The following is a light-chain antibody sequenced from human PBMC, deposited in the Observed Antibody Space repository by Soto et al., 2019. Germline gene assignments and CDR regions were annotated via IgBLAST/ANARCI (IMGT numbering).Light chain of an antibody. V-gene: IGKV1-9*01. CDR1: QDIAIY. CDR2: AAS. Sequence: IQLTQSTSSLSASVGDRVTITCRASQDIAIYLAWYQQKPGEAPKLLIYAASTLYGGVPSRFSGSGSGTDFALTITSLQAEDFATYYCQQLRMYPSTFGGGTKVAIK. CDR3: QQLRMYPST. J-gene: IGKJ4*01.